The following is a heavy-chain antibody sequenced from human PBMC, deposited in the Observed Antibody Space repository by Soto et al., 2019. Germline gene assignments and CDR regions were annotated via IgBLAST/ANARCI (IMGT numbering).Heavy chain of an antibody. V-gene: IGHV3-23*01. J-gene: IGHJ4*02. CDR3: AKASRKGVVGGGYFDY. Sequence: EVQVLESGGNLVQPGGSLRLSCAASGFTFSSYAMSWVRQAPGKGLEWVSSISGNGGSKYYVDSVKGRFTISRDNSKNTLYLQMSSLRAEDMGVYYCAKASRKGVVGGGYFDYWGQGTLVTVSS. D-gene: IGHD2-15*01. CDR2: ISGNGGSK. CDR1: GFTFSSYA.